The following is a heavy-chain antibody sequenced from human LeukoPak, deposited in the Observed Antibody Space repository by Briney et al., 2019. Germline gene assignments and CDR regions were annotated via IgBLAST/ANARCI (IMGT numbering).Heavy chain of an antibody. CDR3: AREVYYYGSGSPQPFDY. CDR2: ISSSSSYI. V-gene: IGHV3-21*01. CDR1: GFTFSSYS. J-gene: IGHJ4*02. Sequence: GGSLRLPCAASGFTFSSYSMNWVRQASGKGLEWVSSISSSSSYIYYADSVKGRFTISRDNAKNSLYLQMNSLRAEDTAVYYCAREVYYYGSGSPQPFDYWGQGTLVTVSS. D-gene: IGHD3-10*01.